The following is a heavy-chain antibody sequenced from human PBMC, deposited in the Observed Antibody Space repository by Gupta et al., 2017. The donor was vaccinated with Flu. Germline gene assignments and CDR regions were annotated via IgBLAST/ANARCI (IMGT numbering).Heavy chain of an antibody. Sequence: EVQLVESGIGLVKPGGSLRLSCAASGFPFSSYSMNWVRQATGKGLVWVSSISSSSSYIYYADSVKGRFTISRDNAKNSLYLQMNSLRAEDTAVYYCARAGGSYLDYWGQGTLVTVSS. CDR3: ARAGGSYLDY. D-gene: IGHD1-26*01. J-gene: IGHJ4*02. CDR2: ISSSSSYI. V-gene: IGHV3-21*01. CDR1: GFPFSSYS.